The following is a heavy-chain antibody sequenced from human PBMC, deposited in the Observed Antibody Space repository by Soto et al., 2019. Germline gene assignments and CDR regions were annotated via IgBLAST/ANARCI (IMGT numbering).Heavy chain of an antibody. CDR3: ARRGLYYDSGGRGHWYIDL. V-gene: IGHV3-53*04. Sequence: EVQLVESGGGLVQPGGSLTLSCAASGFTVENNYMTWVRQAPGKGLEWVSGMSGGGSSLYADSVKGRFTISRHSSNNALYLQVNPLGPEDTAIYYCARRGLYYDSGGRGHWYIDLWGHGTLVTVSS. J-gene: IGHJ2*01. CDR2: MSGGGSS. D-gene: IGHD3-22*01. CDR1: GFTVENNY.